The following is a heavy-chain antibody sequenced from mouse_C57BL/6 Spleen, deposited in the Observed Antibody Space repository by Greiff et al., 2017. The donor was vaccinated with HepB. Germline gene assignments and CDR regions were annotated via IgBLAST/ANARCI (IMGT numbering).Heavy chain of an antibody. CDR2: INPNNGGT. J-gene: IGHJ1*03. Sequence: EVQLQQSGPELVKPGASVKISCKASGYTFTDYYMNWVKQSHGKSLEWIGDINPNNGGTSYNQKFKGKATLTVDKSSSTAYMELRSLTSEDSAVYYCASRGLRRYFDVWGTGTTVTVSS. CDR1: GYTFTDYY. CDR3: ASRGLRRYFDV. V-gene: IGHV1-26*01. D-gene: IGHD2-4*01.